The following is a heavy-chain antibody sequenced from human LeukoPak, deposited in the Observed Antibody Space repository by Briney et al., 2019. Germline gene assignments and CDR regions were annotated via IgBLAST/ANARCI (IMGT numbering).Heavy chain of an antibody. CDR3: ARGSYDYVWGSYRCPDY. CDR2: IIPIFGTA. CDR1: GYTFTSYD. V-gene: IGHV1-69*05. J-gene: IGHJ4*02. D-gene: IGHD3-16*02. Sequence: GASVKVSCKASGYTFTSYDINWVRQAPGQGLEWMGGIIPIFGTANYAQKFQGRVTITTDESTSTAYMELSSLRSEDTAVYYCARGSYDYVWGSYRCPDYWGQGTLVTVSS.